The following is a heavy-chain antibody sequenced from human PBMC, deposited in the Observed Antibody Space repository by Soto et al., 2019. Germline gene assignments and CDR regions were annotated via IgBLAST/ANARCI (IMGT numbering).Heavy chain of an antibody. Sequence: SETLSLTCAVYGVSFSGYYWSWIRQPPGKGLEWIGEINHSGSTNYNPSLKSRVTISVDTSKNQFSLKLSSVTAADTAVYYCASILTGYYYYGMDVWGQGTTVTSP. CDR2: INHSGST. CDR3: ASILTGYYYYGMDV. V-gene: IGHV4-34*01. CDR1: GVSFSGYY. D-gene: IGHD3-9*01. J-gene: IGHJ6*02.